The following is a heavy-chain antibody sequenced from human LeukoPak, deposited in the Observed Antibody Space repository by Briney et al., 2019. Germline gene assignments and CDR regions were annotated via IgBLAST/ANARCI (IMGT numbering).Heavy chain of an antibody. CDR2: INPNNGGT. CDR1: GYTFTDYY. CDR3: ARNRLGKALDT. V-gene: IGHV1-2*02. Sequence: ASVKVSCKASGYTFTDYYLHWVRQAPGQELEWMGWINPNNGGTNYAQKFQGRVTMTRDTSISTAYMELRSDDTAVYYCARNRLGKALDTWGQGTMVTVSS. J-gene: IGHJ3*02. D-gene: IGHD7-27*01.